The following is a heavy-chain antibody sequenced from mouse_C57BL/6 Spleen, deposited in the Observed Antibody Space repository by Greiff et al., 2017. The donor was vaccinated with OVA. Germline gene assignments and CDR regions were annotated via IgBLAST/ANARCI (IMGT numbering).Heavy chain of an antibody. J-gene: IGHJ4*01. Sequence: EVQLQQSGPELVKPGASVKISCKASGYTFTDYYMNWVKQSHGKSLEWIGDINPNNGGTSYNQKFKGKATLTVDKSSSTAYMELRSLTSEDSAVYYCATSYYGSSYDAMDYWGQGTSVTVSS. V-gene: IGHV1-26*01. D-gene: IGHD1-1*01. CDR1: GYTFTDYY. CDR3: ATSYYGSSYDAMDY. CDR2: INPNNGGT.